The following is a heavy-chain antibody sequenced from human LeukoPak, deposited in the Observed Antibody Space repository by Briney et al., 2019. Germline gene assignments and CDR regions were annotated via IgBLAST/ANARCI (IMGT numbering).Heavy chain of an antibody. Sequence: GGSLRLSCGASGFTFDDYWMSWVRQAPGKGLEWVAVISYDDTNKYYVDSVKGRFTISRDNSKNTLYLQMNSLRAEDTAVYYCAKGRGWEASYYYYYMDVWGKGTTVTISS. J-gene: IGHJ6*03. CDR2: ISYDDTNK. CDR3: AKGRGWEASYYYYYMDV. D-gene: IGHD1-26*01. V-gene: IGHV3-30*18. CDR1: GFTFDDYW.